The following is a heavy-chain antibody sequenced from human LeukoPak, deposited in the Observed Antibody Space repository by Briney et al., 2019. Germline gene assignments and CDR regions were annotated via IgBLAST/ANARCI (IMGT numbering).Heavy chain of an antibody. CDR3: AKITPDSRTSGYDGFDY. Sequence: GGSLRLSCAASGFTFSSYAMSWVRQAAGKGLEWVAAISGSGDKTYYADSVKGRLTVSRDNSKNTLYLQMNSLRVEDTAVYYCAKITPDSRTSGYDGFDYWGQGTLVTVSS. J-gene: IGHJ4*02. CDR2: ISGSGDKT. CDR1: GFTFSSYA. V-gene: IGHV3-23*01. D-gene: IGHD5-12*01.